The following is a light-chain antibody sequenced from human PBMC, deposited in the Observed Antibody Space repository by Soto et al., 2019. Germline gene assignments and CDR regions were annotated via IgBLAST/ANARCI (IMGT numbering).Light chain of an antibody. CDR1: QGISKW. J-gene: IGKJ2*01. CDR2: TAS. V-gene: IGKV1D-12*01. CDR3: QQAKSVPFT. Sequence: DIQMNQSPSSLSASVGDRVTITCRASQGISKWLGWYQQRPGTAPKLLIYTASNLHGGVPSRFSGSVSGTYFNLTINSLEPEDFATYYCQQAKSVPFTFGQGTRLEIK.